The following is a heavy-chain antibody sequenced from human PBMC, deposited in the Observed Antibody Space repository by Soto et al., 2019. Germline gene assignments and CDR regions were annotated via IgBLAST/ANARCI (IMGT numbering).Heavy chain of an antibody. Sequence: SETLSLTCTVSGGSMSSYYWSWIRQPPGKGLEWIGYIYYSGSTNYNPSLKSRVTISVDTSKNQFSLKLSSVTAADTAVYYCARSMTTVTTNDYWGQGSLVTVSS. D-gene: IGHD4-17*01. J-gene: IGHJ4*02. CDR3: ARSMTTVTTNDY. V-gene: IGHV4-59*12. CDR1: GGSMSSYY. CDR2: IYYSGST.